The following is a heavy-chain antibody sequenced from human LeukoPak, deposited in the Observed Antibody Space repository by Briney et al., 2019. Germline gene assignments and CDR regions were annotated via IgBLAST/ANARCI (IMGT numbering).Heavy chain of an antibody. Sequence: GGSLRLSCAASGFTFSSYGMSWVRQAPGKGLEWVSSISSSSSYIYYADSVKGRFTISRDNAKNSLYLQMNSLRAEDTAVYYCARGQQPDPFDPWGQGTLVTVSS. J-gene: IGHJ5*02. CDR2: ISSSSSYI. CDR1: GFTFSSYG. CDR3: ARGQQPDPFDP. D-gene: IGHD6-13*01. V-gene: IGHV3-21*01.